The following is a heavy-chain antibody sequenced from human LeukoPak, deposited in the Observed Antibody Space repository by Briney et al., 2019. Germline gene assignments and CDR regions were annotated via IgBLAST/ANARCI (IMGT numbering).Heavy chain of an antibody. V-gene: IGHV1-2*02. Sequence: ASVKVSCKASGYIFTGYYMHWVRQAPGQGLEWMGWINPNSGGTNYAQKFQGRVTMSRDTSISTAYMELSRLRSDDTAVYYCARNYYYGMDVWGQGTTVTVSS. CDR1: GYIFTGYY. J-gene: IGHJ6*02. CDR2: INPNSGGT. CDR3: ARNYYYGMDV.